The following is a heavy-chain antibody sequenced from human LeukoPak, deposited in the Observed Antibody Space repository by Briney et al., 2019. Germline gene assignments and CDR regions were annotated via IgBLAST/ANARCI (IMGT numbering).Heavy chain of an antibody. Sequence: GGSLRLSCAASGFTFSSYAMHWVRQAPGKGLEYVSSISSNGGSTYYANSVKGRFTISRDNTKSSLYLQMDSLRAEDTAVYYCARDKVVGPTICDYWGLGTLVTVSS. CDR1: GFTFSSYA. V-gene: IGHV3-64*01. CDR3: ARDKVVGPTICDY. CDR2: ISSNGGST. J-gene: IGHJ4*02. D-gene: IGHD1-26*01.